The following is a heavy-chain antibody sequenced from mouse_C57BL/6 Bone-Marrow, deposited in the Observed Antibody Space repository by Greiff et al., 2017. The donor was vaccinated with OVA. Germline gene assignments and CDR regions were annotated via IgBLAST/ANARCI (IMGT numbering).Heavy chain of an antibody. D-gene: IGHD1-1*02. Sequence: EVQRVESGGGLVQPGGSLKLSCAASGFTFSDYGMAWVRQAPRKGPEWVAFISNFACSIYYADTVTGRFTISRDNAKNTLYLEMSSLKSEDSAMDYGARRGNYAPFDYWGQGTTLTVSS. CDR1: GFTFSDYG. V-gene: IGHV5-15*01. J-gene: IGHJ2*01. CDR3: ARRGNYAPFDY. CDR2: ISNFACSI.